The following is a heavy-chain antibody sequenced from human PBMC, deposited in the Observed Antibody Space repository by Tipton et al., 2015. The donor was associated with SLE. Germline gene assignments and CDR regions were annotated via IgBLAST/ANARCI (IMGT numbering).Heavy chain of an antibody. Sequence: TLSLTCAVYGGSFSGYYWSWIRQPPGKGLEWIGEINHSGSTNYNPSLKSRVTISVDTSKNQFSLKLSSVTAADTAVYYCARDRIAVADNYYYYYAMDVWGQGTTVTVSS. V-gene: IGHV4-34*01. J-gene: IGHJ6*02. CDR2: INHSGST. CDR3: ARDRIAVADNYYYYYAMDV. CDR1: GGSFSGYY. D-gene: IGHD6-19*01.